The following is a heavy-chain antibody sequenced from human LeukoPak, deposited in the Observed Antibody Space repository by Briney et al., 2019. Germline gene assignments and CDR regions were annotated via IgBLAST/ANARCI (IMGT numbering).Heavy chain of an antibody. D-gene: IGHD6-13*01. Sequence: GASVKVSCKASGYTFTSYGISWVRQAPGQGLEWMGWISAYNGNTNYAQKLQGRGTMTTETSTRTAYMELRSLRSGDTAVYYCARAGRYSSSWYEPNFDYWGPGTLVTVSS. V-gene: IGHV1-18*01. CDR2: ISAYNGNT. J-gene: IGHJ4*02. CDR3: ARAGRYSSSWYEPNFDY. CDR1: GYTFTSYG.